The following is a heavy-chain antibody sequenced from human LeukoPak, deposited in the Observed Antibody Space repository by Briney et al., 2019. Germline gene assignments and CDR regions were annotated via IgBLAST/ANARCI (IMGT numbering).Heavy chain of an antibody. CDR1: GFTFSSYA. Sequence: GGSLRLSCAASGFTFSSYAMTWVRQAPGKGLEWVSGITGSGGSTYYADSVKGRFTTSRDNSKNTLYQQMNSLRAEDTAVYYCAKDSSHYFDYWGQGTLVTVSS. J-gene: IGHJ4*02. CDR2: ITGSGGST. D-gene: IGHD2-2*01. V-gene: IGHV3-23*01. CDR3: AKDSSHYFDY.